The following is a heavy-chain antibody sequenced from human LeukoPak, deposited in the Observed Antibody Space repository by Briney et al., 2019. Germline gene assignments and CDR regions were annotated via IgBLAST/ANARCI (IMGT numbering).Heavy chain of an antibody. J-gene: IGHJ6*03. CDR1: GYTFTGYY. V-gene: IGHV1-2*06. Sequence: GASVKVSCKASGYTFTGYYMHWVRQAPGQGLEWMGRINPNSGGTNYAQKFQGRVTMTRDTSISTAYMELSRLRSDDTAVYYCATWPLTSGYYYYYYYYKDVWGKGTTVTVSS. CDR2: INPNSGGT. D-gene: IGHD3-22*01. CDR3: ATWPLTSGYYYYYYYYKDV.